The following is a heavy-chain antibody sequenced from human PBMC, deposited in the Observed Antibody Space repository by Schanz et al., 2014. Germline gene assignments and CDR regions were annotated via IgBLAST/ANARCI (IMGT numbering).Heavy chain of an antibody. Sequence: EVKLLESGGHLVQPGGSLRLSCVASGFTFSNHALSWVRQAPGKGLEWVSGIGGSGDSTHYADSVKGRFIISRDNSKNTLYLQVNSLRAGDTAFYHCARGSSASLSRVWFDLWGQGTLVTVSS. D-gene: IGHD6-6*01. V-gene: IGHV3-23*01. CDR3: ARGSSASLSRVWFDL. CDR2: IGGSGDST. CDR1: GFTFSNHA. J-gene: IGHJ5*02.